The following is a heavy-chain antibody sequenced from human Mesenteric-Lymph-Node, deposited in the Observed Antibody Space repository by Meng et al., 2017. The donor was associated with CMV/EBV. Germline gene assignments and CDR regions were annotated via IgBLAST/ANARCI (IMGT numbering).Heavy chain of an antibody. CDR2: IRYDGNNK. D-gene: IGHD1-1*01. J-gene: IGHJ4*02. Sequence: GESLKISCAASGFSFSSYGMHWVRQAPGKGLEWVAFIRYDGNNKYHADSVKGRFTISRDNSKNTLYLQMNSLRAEDTAVYYCATAGIWNDVPDYWGQGTLVTVSS. V-gene: IGHV3-30*02. CDR3: ATAGIWNDVPDY. CDR1: GFSFSSYG.